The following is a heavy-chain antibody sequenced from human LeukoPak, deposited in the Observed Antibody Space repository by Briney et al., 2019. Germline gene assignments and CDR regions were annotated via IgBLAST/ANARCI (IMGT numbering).Heavy chain of an antibody. V-gene: IGHV3-48*03. CDR3: ARESLRIIDY. Sequence: GGSLRLSCAASGFTLSSYEMNWVRQAPGKGLEWVSYISSSGSTIYYADSVKGRFTISRDNAKNSLYLQMNSLRAEDTAVYYCARESLRIIDYWGQGTLVTVSS. CDR2: ISSSGSTI. J-gene: IGHJ4*02. D-gene: IGHD2/OR15-2a*01. CDR1: GFTLSSYE.